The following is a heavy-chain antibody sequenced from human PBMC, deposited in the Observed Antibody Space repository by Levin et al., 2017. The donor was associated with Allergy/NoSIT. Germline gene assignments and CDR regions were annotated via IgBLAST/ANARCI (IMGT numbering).Heavy chain of an antibody. D-gene: IGHD5-12*01. Sequence: GESLKISCAASGFTFSSYSMNWVRQAPGKGLEWVSSISSSSSYIYYADSVKGRFTISRDNAKNSLYLQMNSLRAEDTAVYYCARDTGGYSGYAPGADAFDIWGQGTMVTVSS. CDR3: ARDTGGYSGYAPGADAFDI. CDR2: ISSSSSYI. V-gene: IGHV3-21*01. CDR1: GFTFSSYS. J-gene: IGHJ3*02.